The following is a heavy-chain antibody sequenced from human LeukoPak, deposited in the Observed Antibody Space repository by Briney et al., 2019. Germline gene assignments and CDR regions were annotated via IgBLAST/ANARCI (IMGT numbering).Heavy chain of an antibody. CDR2: ISSSSRTI. D-gene: IGHD3-22*01. CDR3: ARSNYYDSSGYPSFDN. V-gene: IGHV3-48*04. J-gene: IGHJ4*02. CDR1: GFTFSSYS. Sequence: GGSLRLSCAASGFTFSSYSMNWVRQAPGKGLEWISYISSSSRTIYYADSVKGRFTISRDNAKNSLFLQMNSLRAEDTAVHYCARSNYYDSSGYPSFDNWGQGTLVTVSS.